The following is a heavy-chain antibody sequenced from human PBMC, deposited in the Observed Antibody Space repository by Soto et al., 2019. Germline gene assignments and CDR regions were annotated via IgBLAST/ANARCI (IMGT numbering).Heavy chain of an antibody. D-gene: IGHD4-17*01. CDR1: GFSLSTSGVG. J-gene: IGHJ4*02. Sequence: QITLKESGPTLVKPTQTLTLTCTFSGFSLSTSGVGVGWIRQPPGKALEWLAVIYRDDSKHYSPSLESMLTITKDPANNQVVLTMTNMVPVDTATYYCAHKGYGDYPIVYWGQGTLVTVSS. CDR2: IYRDDSK. CDR3: AHKGYGDYPIVY. V-gene: IGHV2-5*02.